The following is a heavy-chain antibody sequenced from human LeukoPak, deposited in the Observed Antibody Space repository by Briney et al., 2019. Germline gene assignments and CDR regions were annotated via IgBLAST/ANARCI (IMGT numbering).Heavy chain of an antibody. CDR1: GLTFSSYW. V-gene: IGHV3-7*01. Sequence: PGGSLRLSCAASGLTFSSYWMSWVRQAPGKGLEWVANIKQDGSEKYYVDSVKGRFAISRDNAKNSLYLQMNSLRAEDTAVYYCARDQYLYSSSWYGSDYWGQGTLVTVSS. J-gene: IGHJ4*02. D-gene: IGHD6-13*01. CDR3: ARDQYLYSSSWYGSDY. CDR2: IKQDGSEK.